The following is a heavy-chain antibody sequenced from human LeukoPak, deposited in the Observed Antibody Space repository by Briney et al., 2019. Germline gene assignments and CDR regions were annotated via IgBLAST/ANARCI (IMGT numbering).Heavy chain of an antibody. V-gene: IGHV3-21*01. CDR3: ARDFAFSYP. J-gene: IGHJ5*02. CDR2: ISTSGTYI. CDR1: GFTFSDYF. Sequence: GGSLRLSCAVSGFTFSDYFMHWVRQAPGKGPEWVSSISTSGTYIHYEDSVKGRFTISRDNAKNSLYLQMDSLRDEDTAVYYCARDFAFSYPWGQGTLVTVSS.